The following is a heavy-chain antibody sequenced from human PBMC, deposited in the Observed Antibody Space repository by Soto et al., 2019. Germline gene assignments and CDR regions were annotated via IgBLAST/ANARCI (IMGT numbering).Heavy chain of an antibody. CDR3: ARWAYGYYARFDY. CDR2: MNPNSGNT. V-gene: IGHV1-8*01. D-gene: IGHD4-17*01. J-gene: IGHJ4*02. Sequence: QVQLVQSGAEVKKSGASVKVSCKASGYTFTSHDINWVRQATGQGLEWMGWMNPNSGNTGYAQKLRGPVTMTRNTPLSTAYMELSSLRSEDTAVYYCARWAYGYYARFDYWGQVTLVTVSS. CDR1: GYTFTSHD.